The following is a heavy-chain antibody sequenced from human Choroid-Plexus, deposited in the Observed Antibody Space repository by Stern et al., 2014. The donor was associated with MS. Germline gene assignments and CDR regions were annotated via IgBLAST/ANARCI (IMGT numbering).Heavy chain of an antibody. CDR3: AKDRQYLTYF. Sequence: VQLVESGGGVVQPGRPLRLSCVASGFTFGSCAMHWVRQATGKGLEWVAGVSYDGSNKYYADSVKGRFTISRDNSQNTLYMQMSSLRPEDTAVYYCAKDRQYLTYF. CDR1: GFTFGSCA. V-gene: IGHV3-30*18. J-gene: IGHJ2*01. D-gene: IGHD2/OR15-2a*01. CDR2: VSYDGSNK.